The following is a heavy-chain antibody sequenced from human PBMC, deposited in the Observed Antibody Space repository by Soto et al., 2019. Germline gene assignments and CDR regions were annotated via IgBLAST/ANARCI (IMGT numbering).Heavy chain of an antibody. Sequence: GSTNYNPSLKSRVTISVDTSKNQFSLKLSSVTAADTAVYYCARGLWEYYFDYWAQGTLVTVPS. CDR2: GST. J-gene: IGHJ4*02. D-gene: IGHD3-16*01. CDR3: ARGLWEYYFDY. V-gene: IGHV4-59*09.